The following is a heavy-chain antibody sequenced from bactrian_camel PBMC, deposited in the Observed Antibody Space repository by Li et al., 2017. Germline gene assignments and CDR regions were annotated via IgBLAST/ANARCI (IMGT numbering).Heavy chain of an antibody. CDR3: VRDLIGISWSGGY. J-gene: IGHJ4*01. CDR1: GFRFSNHY. Sequence: DVQLVESGGGLVQPGGSLRLSCAASGFRFSNHYMSWVRQAPGKGLEWVSAISWSGDSTNYADSVKGQFTISRDNAKNTVYLQMNSLKPEDTAVYYCVRDLIGISWSGGYLGQGTQVTVS. V-gene: IGHV3S40*01. D-gene: IGHD6*01. CDR2: ISWSGDST.